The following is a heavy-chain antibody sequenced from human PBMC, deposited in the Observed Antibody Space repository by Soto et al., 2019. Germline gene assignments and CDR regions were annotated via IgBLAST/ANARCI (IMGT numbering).Heavy chain of an antibody. CDR2: IYYSGSI. CDR3: ARDRESDYYYYGMDV. J-gene: IGHJ6*02. CDR1: GGSVSSGSYY. Sequence: SETLSLTCTVSGGSVSSGSYYWSWIRQPPGKGLEWIGYIYYSGSINYNPSLKSRVTISVDTSKNQFSLKLSSVTAVDTAVYYCARDRESDYYYYGMDVWGQGTTVTVSS. D-gene: IGHD1-26*01. V-gene: IGHV4-61*01.